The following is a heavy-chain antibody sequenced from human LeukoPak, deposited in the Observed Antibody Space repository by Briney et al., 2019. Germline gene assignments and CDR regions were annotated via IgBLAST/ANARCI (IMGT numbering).Heavy chain of an antibody. CDR3: ARPRGDLWSGYDY. V-gene: IGHV4-39*01. Sequence: SETLSLTCSVSGGSISRSSYYWTWIRQSPGRGLEWIGNTFYSGSTLYNPSLKSRVTISVDTSKNQFSLRLTSVTAADTAVYYCARPRGDLWSGYDYWGQGVLVTVSP. D-gene: IGHD3-3*01. CDR2: TFYSGST. CDR1: GGSISRSSYY. J-gene: IGHJ4*02.